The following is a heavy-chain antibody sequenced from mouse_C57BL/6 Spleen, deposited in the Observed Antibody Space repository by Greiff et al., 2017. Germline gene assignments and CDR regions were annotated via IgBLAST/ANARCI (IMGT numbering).Heavy chain of an antibody. CDR1: GFTFSDYG. J-gene: IGHJ4*01. CDR3: ARHLYASYAIDY. V-gene: IGHV5-15*01. CDR2: ISNLAYSI. D-gene: IGHD2-3*01. Sequence: EVQGVESGGGLVQPGGSLKLSCAASGFTFSDYGMAWVRQAPRKGPEWVAFISNLAYSIYYADTVTGRFTISRENAKNTLYLELSILRSEDTAMYYCARHLYASYAIDYWGQGTSVTVSS.